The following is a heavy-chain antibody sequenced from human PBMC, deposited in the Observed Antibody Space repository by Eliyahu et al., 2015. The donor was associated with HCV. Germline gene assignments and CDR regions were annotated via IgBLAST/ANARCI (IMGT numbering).Heavy chain of an antibody. CDR3: AKTTIFGVVTIPGWYFDL. CDR1: XXTFSXYA. CDR2: ISGSGGST. J-gene: IGHJ2*01. Sequence: EVQLLESGGGLVQPGGSLRLSCXASXXTFSXYALSWVRQAPGKGLEWVSSISGSGGSTYYADSVKGRFTISRDNPKNTLYLQMNSLRAEDTALYYCAKTTIFGVVTIPGWYFDLWGRGTLVTVSS. D-gene: IGHD3-3*01. V-gene: IGHV3-23*01.